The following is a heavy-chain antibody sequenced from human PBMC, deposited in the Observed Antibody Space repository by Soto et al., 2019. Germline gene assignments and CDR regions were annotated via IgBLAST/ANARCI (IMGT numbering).Heavy chain of an antibody. Sequence: EVQLVETGGGLIQPGGSLRLSCAASGFTVSSNYMSWVRQAPGKGLEWVSVIYSGGSTYYADSVKGRFTISRDNTKNTLYLLMNSLRAEDKAVYYCARVSVVTWDWYFALWGRGTLVTVSS. CDR3: ARVSVVTWDWYFAL. CDR2: IYSGGST. V-gene: IGHV3-53*02. D-gene: IGHD2-15*01. J-gene: IGHJ2*01. CDR1: GFTVSSNY.